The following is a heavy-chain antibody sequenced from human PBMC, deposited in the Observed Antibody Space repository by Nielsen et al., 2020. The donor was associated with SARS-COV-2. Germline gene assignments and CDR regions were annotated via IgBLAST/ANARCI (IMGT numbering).Heavy chain of an antibody. CDR3: ARGPYQPLGLWFDP. D-gene: IGHD2-2*01. CDR2: IIPIFGTA. J-gene: IGHJ5*02. V-gene: IGHV1-69*06. Sequence: SVKVSCKASGYTFTSYDINWVRQAPGQGLEWMGGIIPIFGTANYAQKFQGRVTITADKSTSTAYMELSSLRSEDTAVYYCARGPYQPLGLWFDPWGQGTLVTVSS. CDR1: GYTFTSYD.